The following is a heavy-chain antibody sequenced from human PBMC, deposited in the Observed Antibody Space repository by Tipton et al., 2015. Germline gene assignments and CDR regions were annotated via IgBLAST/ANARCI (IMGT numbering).Heavy chain of an antibody. CDR3: AGPRGMPAIFGLPWDYYFDY. CDR1: GYSISSGHY. J-gene: IGHJ4*02. CDR2: INHSGGT. V-gene: IGHV4-38-2*01. D-gene: IGHD3-3*01. Sequence: TLSLTCAVSGYSISSGHYWGWIRQPPGKGLEWIGEINHSGGTKYNPSLKSRVTMSVDTSKKQCSLKLDSVTAADTAVYYCAGPRGMPAIFGLPWDYYFDYWGQGALVTVSS.